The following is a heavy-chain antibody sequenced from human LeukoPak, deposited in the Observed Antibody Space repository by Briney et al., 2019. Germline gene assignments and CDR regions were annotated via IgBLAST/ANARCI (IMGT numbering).Heavy chain of an antibody. D-gene: IGHD3-3*01. Sequence: SETLSLTCTVSGGSISSSSYYWGWIRQPPGKGLEWIGSIYYSGSTYYNPSLKSRVTISVDTSKNQFSLKLSSVTAADTAVYYCASYGAGAPRGYRKGRFDHWGQGTLVTVSS. J-gene: IGHJ4*02. CDR2: IYYSGST. CDR1: GGSISSSSYY. V-gene: IGHV4-39*07. CDR3: ASYGAGAPRGYRKGRFDH.